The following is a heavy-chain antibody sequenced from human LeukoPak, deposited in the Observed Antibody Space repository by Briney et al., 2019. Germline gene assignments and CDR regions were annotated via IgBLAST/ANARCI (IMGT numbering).Heavy chain of an antibody. CDR1: GYTFTGYY. CDR2: INPNSGGT. V-gene: IGHV1-2*02. D-gene: IGHD4-17*01. CDR3: RTDRYGDYGDYNDY. J-gene: IGHJ4*02. Sequence: ASVKVSCKASGYTFTGYYMHWVRQAPGQGLEWMGWINPNSGGTNYAQKFQGRVTMTRDTSISTAYMELSRLRSDDTAVYYCRTDRYGDYGDYNDYWGQGTLVTVSS.